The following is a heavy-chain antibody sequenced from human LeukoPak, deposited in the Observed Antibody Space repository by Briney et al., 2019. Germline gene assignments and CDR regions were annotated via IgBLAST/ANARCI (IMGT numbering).Heavy chain of an antibody. CDR1: GGSFSGYY. V-gene: IGHV4-34*01. CDR3: ARLGIAAAGTNY. J-gene: IGHJ4*02. Sequence: SETLSLTCAVYGGSFSGYYWSWIRQPPGKGLEWIGEINHSGSTNYNPSLKSRVTISVDTSKNQFSLKLSSVTAADTAVYYCARLGIAAAGTNYWGQGTLVTVSS. D-gene: IGHD6-13*01. CDR2: INHSGST.